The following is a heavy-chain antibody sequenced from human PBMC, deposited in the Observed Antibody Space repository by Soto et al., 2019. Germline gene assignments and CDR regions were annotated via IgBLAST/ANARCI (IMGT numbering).Heavy chain of an antibody. J-gene: IGHJ4*02. Sequence: QVQLVESGGGVVQPGRSLRLSCAASGFTFSHYAMHWVRQAPGQGLEWVALMSYDGSNEYYADSVKGRFTISRDNSKNTLYLQMNSLGAEDTAVDYRAQDGSHSFDFWGQGTLVTVSS. CDR1: GFTFSHYA. CDR2: MSYDGSNE. CDR3: AQDGSHSFDF. V-gene: IGHV3-30*18. D-gene: IGHD1-26*01.